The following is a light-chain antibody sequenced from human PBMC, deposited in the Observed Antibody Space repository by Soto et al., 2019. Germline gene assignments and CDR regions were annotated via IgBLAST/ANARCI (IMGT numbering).Light chain of an antibody. CDR3: QQYYSTPLI. CDR1: QSVLYSSNNKNY. V-gene: IGKV4-1*01. J-gene: IGKJ4*01. CDR2: FAS. Sequence: DIVMTQSPDSLAVSLGERATINCKSSQSVLYSSNNKNYLAWYQQKPGQPPKLLIYFASTRESGVPDRFSGSGSGPDFSLTISSLNAEDVAVYYCQQYYSTPLIFGGGTKVDIK.